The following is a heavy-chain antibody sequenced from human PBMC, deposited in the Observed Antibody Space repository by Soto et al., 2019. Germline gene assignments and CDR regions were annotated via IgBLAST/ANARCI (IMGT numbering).Heavy chain of an antibody. J-gene: IGHJ4*02. Sequence: QVQLQESGPGLVKPSETLSLTCTVSGGSVSSGSYYWTWMRQPPGKGLEWIGYINYSGSTSYNPSLKGRVAISVDTSXKQFSLKVSSVTAADTAVYYCARDGDTSGYYYFDYWGQGTLVTVSS. D-gene: IGHD3-22*01. CDR2: INYSGST. V-gene: IGHV4-61*01. CDR1: GGSVSSGSYY. CDR3: ARDGDTSGYYYFDY.